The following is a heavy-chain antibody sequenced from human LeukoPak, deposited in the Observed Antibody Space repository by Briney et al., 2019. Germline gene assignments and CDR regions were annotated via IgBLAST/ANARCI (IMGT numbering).Heavy chain of an antibody. CDR3: AREVGRSSGWFDY. V-gene: IGHV3-48*03. CDR2: ISSSGSTI. J-gene: IGHJ4*02. D-gene: IGHD6-19*01. CDR1: GFTFSSYE. Sequence: GGSLRLSCAASGFTFSSYEMNWVRQAPGKGLEWVSYISSSGSTIYYADSVKGRFTISRDNAKNSLYLQMNSLRTEDTAVYYCAREVGRSSGWFDYWGQGTLVTVSS.